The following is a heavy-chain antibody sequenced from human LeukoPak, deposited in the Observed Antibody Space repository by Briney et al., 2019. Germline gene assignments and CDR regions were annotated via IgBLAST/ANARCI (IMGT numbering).Heavy chain of an antibody. CDR2: IIPIFDTP. CDR3: ARDSTYDFWSGSPFDY. CDR1: GGTFSSYS. D-gene: IGHD3-3*01. V-gene: IGHV1-69*05. Sequence: SVKVSCKASGGTFSSYSITWVRQAPGQGLEWMGGIIPIFDTPNYAQKFQGRVTITTDESTSTAYMELSSLRSEDTAVYYCARDSTYDFWSGSPFDYWGQGTLVTVSS. J-gene: IGHJ4*02.